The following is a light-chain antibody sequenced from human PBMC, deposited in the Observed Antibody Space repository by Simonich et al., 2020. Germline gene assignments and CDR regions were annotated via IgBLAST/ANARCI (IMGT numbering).Light chain of an antibody. V-gene: IGKV1-9*01. CDR1: QGISSY. Sequence: IQLTQSPSFLSASVGDRVTITCRASQGISSYLAWDQQKPGKAPKLLIYDASTLQSGVPSRFSGSGSGTEFTLTISSLQPEDFATYYCQQLNSYPPYTFGQGTKLEIK. J-gene: IGKJ2*01. CDR2: DAS. CDR3: QQLNSYPPYT.